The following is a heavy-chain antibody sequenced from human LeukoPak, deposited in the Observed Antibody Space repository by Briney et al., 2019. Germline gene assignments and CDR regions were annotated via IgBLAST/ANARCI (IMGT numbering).Heavy chain of an antibody. J-gene: IGHJ4*02. CDR1: GFTFSNYG. V-gene: IGHV3-30*18. CDR2: ISYDGSNK. D-gene: IGHD6-13*01. Sequence: GGSLRLSCAASGFTFSNYGMHWVRQAPGKGLEWVALISYDGSNKYFADSVKGRFTISKDNSKNTLYLQMHSLRAEDTAVYYCAKDNVAAAGRYFDYWGQGTLVTVSS. CDR3: AKDNVAAAGRYFDY.